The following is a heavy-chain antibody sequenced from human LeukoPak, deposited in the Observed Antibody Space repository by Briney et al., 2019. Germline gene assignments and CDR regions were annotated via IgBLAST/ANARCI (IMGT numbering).Heavy chain of an antibody. Sequence: GGTLRLSCAASGFTFSSYAMHWVRQAPGKGLEWVSYISSSGSTIYYADSVKGRFTISRDNAKNSLYLQMNSLRAEDTALYYCARLGPGMNFFYLDFWGQGTLVTVSS. CDR3: ARLGPGMNFFYLDF. V-gene: IGHV3-48*04. CDR1: GFTFSSYA. CDR2: ISSSGSTI. J-gene: IGHJ4*02. D-gene: IGHD3-10*01.